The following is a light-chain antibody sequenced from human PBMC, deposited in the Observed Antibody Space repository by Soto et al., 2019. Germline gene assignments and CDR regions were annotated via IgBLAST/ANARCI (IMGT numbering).Light chain of an antibody. V-gene: IGKV3-20*01. CDR2: GAS. Sequence: EIVLTQSPGTLSLSPGERATLSCRASQSVGSSYLAWYQQKPGQAPRLLIYGASSRATGIPDRFSGSGSGTDFTLTISRLEPEDFAVYYCQQYGSSQLIFGGGTKVEIK. CDR1: QSVGSSY. J-gene: IGKJ4*01. CDR3: QQYGSSQLI.